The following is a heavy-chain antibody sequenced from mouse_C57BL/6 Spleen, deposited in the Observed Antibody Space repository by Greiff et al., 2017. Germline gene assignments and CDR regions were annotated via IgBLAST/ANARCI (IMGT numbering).Heavy chain of an antibody. J-gene: IGHJ2*01. Sequence: VQLQQSGPELVKPGASVKISCKASGYAFSSSWMNWVKQRPGKGLEWIGRIYPGDGDTNYNGKFKGQATLTADKSSSTAYRQLSSLTSDDSAVYFCASNWDGDYWGQGTTLTVSS. D-gene: IGHD4-1*01. CDR3: ASNWDGDY. V-gene: IGHV1-82*01. CDR2: IYPGDGDT. CDR1: GYAFSSSW.